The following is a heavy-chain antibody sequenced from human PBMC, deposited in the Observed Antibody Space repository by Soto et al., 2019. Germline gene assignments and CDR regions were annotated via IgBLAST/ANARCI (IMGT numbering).Heavy chain of an antibody. CDR3: ARGGSIAVDPANYDYVWGSYRYDPYYFDY. Sequence: QVQLVQSGAEVKKPGSSVKVSCTASGGTFSSYAISWVRQAPGQGLEWMGGIIPIFGTANYAQKFQGRVTITADESTSTAYMELSSLRSEDTAVYYCARGGSIAVDPANYDYVWGSYRYDPYYFDYWGQGTLVTVSS. D-gene: IGHD3-16*02. CDR1: GGTFSSYA. V-gene: IGHV1-69*01. CDR2: IIPIFGTA. J-gene: IGHJ4*02.